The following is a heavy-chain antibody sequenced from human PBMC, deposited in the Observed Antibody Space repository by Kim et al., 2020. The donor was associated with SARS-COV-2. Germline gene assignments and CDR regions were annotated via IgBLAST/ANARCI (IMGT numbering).Heavy chain of an antibody. CDR1: GFTFSSYS. J-gene: IGHJ3*02. CDR3: AREGSGDGGYAFDI. D-gene: IGHD7-27*01. V-gene: IGHV3-21*01. Sequence: GGSLRLSCAASGFTFSSYSMNWVRQAPGKGLEWVSSISSSSSYIYYADSVKGRFTISRDNAKNSLYLQMNSLRAEDTAVYYCAREGSGDGGYAFDIWGQGTMVTVSS. CDR2: ISSSSSYI.